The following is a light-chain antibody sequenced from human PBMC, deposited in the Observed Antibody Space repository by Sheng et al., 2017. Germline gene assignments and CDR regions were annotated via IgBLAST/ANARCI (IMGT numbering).Light chain of an antibody. CDR2: GAS. CDR1: QSVGSSY. CDR3: QQYGSFPQT. Sequence: EIVLTQSPGTLSLSPGERATLSCRASQSVGSSYLAWYQQKPGQAPRLLIYGASSRATGIPDRFSGSGSGTDFTLTISRLEPEDFAVYYCQQYGSFPQTFGKGTRVEIK. V-gene: IGKV3-20*01. J-gene: IGKJ1*01.